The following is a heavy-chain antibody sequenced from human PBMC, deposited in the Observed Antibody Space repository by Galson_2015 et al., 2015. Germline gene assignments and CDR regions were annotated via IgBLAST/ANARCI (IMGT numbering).Heavy chain of an antibody. D-gene: IGHD4-17*01. Sequence: SVKVSCKATGGTFSSYAISWVRQAPGQGLEWMGGIIPIFGTANYAQKFQGRVTITADESTSTAYMELSSLRSEDTAVYYCASENDYGDYYYYYMDVWGKGTTVTVSS. CDR3: ASENDYGDYYYYYMDV. J-gene: IGHJ6*03. CDR1: GGTFSSYA. CDR2: IIPIFGTA. V-gene: IGHV1-69*13.